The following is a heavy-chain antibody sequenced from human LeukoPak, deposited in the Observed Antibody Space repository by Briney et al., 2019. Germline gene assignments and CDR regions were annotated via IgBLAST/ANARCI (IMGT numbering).Heavy chain of an antibody. D-gene: IGHD3-3*01. CDR3: ARGGDFWSGYYYYYMDV. V-gene: IGHV1-18*01. Sequence: RASVKVSCKASGGTFSSYAISWVRQAPGQGLEWMGWISAYNGNTNYAQKLQGRVTMTTDTSTSTAYMELRSLRSDDTAVYYCARGGDFWSGYYYYYMDVWGKGTTVTVSS. CDR2: ISAYNGNT. J-gene: IGHJ6*03. CDR1: GGTFSSYA.